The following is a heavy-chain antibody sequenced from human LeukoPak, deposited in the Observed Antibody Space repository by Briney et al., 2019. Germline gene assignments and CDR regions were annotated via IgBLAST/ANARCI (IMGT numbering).Heavy chain of an antibody. CDR2: ISSSSSTI. V-gene: IGHV3-48*01. CDR1: GFTFSNSA. D-gene: IGHD2-8*01. J-gene: IGHJ3*02. CDR3: AIARTNDAFDI. Sequence: GGSLRLSCAASGFTFSNSALSWVRQAPGKGLEWVSYISSSSSTIYYADSVKGRFTISRDNAKNSLYLQMNSLRAEDTAVYYCAIARTNDAFDIWGQGTMVTVSS.